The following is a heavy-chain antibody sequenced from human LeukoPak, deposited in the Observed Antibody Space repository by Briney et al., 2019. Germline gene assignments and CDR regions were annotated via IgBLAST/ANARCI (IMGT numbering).Heavy chain of an antibody. CDR2: ISGSGGST. CDR1: GFTFSSYA. CDR3: AKGGGYCSGGSCYYHDAFDI. J-gene: IGHJ3*02. D-gene: IGHD2-15*01. Sequence: GGSLRLSCAASGFTFSSYAMSWVRQAPGKGLEWVSAISGSGGSTYYADSVKGRFTFSRDNSKNTLYLQMNSLRAEDTAVNYCAKGGGYCSGGSCYYHDAFDIWGQGTMVTVSS. V-gene: IGHV3-23*01.